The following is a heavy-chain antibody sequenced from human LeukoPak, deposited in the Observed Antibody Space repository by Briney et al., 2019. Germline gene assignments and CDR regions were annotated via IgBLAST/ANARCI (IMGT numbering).Heavy chain of an antibody. V-gene: IGHV3-43*02. CDR1: GLPLAGFA. Sequence: GSLRLSCVASGLPLAGFAMHWVRQAPGKGLEWVSLIRGDGVRPFYTDSVRGRFSISRDNTKNSLYLEMHSLRTEDTAMYYCAKEAGKFDYGGQETLVAVSS. CDR3: AKEAGKFDY. J-gene: IGHJ4*02. D-gene: IGHD6-13*01. CDR2: IRGDGVRP.